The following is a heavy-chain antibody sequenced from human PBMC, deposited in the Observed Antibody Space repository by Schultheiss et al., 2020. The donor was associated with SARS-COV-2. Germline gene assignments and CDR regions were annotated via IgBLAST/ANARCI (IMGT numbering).Heavy chain of an antibody. CDR1: GFTFDDYA. V-gene: IGHV3-9*01. J-gene: IGHJ4*02. Sequence: GGSLRLSCAASGFTFDDYAMHWVRQAPGKGLEWVSGISWNSGSIGYADSVKGRFTISRDNSKNTLYLQMNSLRAEDTAVYYCARDTHCSSTSCTYFDYWGQGTLVTVSS. D-gene: IGHD2-2*01. CDR3: ARDTHCSSTSCTYFDY. CDR2: ISWNSGSI.